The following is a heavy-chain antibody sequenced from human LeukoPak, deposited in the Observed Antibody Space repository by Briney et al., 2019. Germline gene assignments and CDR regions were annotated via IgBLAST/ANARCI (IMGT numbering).Heavy chain of an antibody. CDR3: AITMVRGASEESGDY. Sequence: GASVKVSCKASGYTFTGYYMHWVRQAPGQGLEWMGWINPNSGGTNYAQKFQGRVTMTRDTSISTAYMELSRLRSDDTAVYYCAITMVRGASEESGDYWGQGTLVTVSS. D-gene: IGHD3-10*01. CDR1: GYTFTGYY. J-gene: IGHJ4*02. V-gene: IGHV1-2*02. CDR2: INPNSGGT.